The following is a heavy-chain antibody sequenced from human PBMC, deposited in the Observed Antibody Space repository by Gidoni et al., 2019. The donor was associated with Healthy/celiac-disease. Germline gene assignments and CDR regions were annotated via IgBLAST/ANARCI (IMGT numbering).Heavy chain of an antibody. J-gene: IGHJ5*02. Sequence: QVQLQQRGAGLLKPSETLSLTCAVYGGSFSGYYWSWIRQPPGKGLEWIGEINHSGSTNYNPSLKSRVTISVDTSKNQFSLKLSSVTAADTAVYYCARVNWNYFPWIDPWGQGTLVTVSS. CDR3: ARVNWNYFPWIDP. D-gene: IGHD1-7*01. V-gene: IGHV4-34*01. CDR1: GGSFSGYY. CDR2: INHSGST.